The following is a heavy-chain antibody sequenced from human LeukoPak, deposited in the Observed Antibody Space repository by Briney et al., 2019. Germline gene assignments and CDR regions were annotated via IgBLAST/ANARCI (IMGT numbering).Heavy chain of an antibody. Sequence: KPGESLRLSCAASDFTFSRYSMNWFRQAPGEGLEWVSSISSGGHNIFYADPVKGRFTISRDNAKNSLYLQMNSLRVEDTAVYYCSRHGDGFYYGMDVWGQGTRSPSPQ. J-gene: IGHJ6*01. D-gene: IGHD4-17*01. CDR3: SRHGDGFYYGMDV. CDR2: ISSGGHNI. CDR1: DFTFSRYS. V-gene: IGHV3-21*01.